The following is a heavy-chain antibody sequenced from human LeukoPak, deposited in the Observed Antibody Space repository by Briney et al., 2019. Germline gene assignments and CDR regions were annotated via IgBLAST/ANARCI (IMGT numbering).Heavy chain of an antibody. V-gene: IGHV1-18*01. J-gene: IGHJ4*02. CDR2: ISPYNGNT. CDR1: GYTFTSYG. D-gene: IGHD4-23*01. CDR3: ARDRCLRWCPDY. Sequence: VSVKVSCKATGYTFTSYGLSSVREAPGQGLEWMGWISPYNGNTNYVQKLQGRVTMTTDTSTTTAYLELRSLRSDDTAVYYCARDRCLRWCPDYWGQGTLVTVSS.